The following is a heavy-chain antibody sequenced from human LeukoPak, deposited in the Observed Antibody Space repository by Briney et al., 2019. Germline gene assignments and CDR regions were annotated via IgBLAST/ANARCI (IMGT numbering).Heavy chain of an antibody. CDR3: AKDRTPLGAVAGTLDY. J-gene: IGHJ4*02. CDR1: GFTFSSYG. V-gene: IGHV3-33*06. D-gene: IGHD6-19*01. CDR2: IWYDGSNK. Sequence: GGSLRLSCAASGFTFSSYGMHWVRQAPGKGLEWVAVIWYDGSNKYYADSVKGRFTISRDNSKNTLYLQMNSLRAEDTAVYYCAKDRTPLGAVAGTLDYWGQGTLVTVSS.